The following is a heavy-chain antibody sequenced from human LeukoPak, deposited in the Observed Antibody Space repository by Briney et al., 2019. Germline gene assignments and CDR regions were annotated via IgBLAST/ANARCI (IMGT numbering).Heavy chain of an antibody. V-gene: IGHV4-59*01. J-gene: IGHJ4*02. CDR1: GGSMNTYY. D-gene: IGHD6-19*01. Sequence: SETLSLTCNVSGGSMNTYYWSWIRQPPGKGLEWIGYIYYSGSSGSTNYNPSLKSRVTISVDTSKNQFSLKLTSVTAADTAVYYCARSIGSSGWHRATFDYWGQGTLVTVSS. CDR3: ARSIGSSGWHRATFDY. CDR2: IYYSGSSGST.